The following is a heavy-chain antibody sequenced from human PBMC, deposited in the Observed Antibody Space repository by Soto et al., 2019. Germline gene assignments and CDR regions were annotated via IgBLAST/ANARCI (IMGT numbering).Heavy chain of an antibody. V-gene: IGHV3-48*01. CDR3: AKDRGGSGAFDI. J-gene: IGHJ3*02. Sequence: EGQLVEFGGGLVKPGGSLRLSCAASGFSFSIYSYNWVRQAPGKGLEWLSYISPAGSSIYYADFVKGRFTISRDSARDSVYLQMNSLRAEDTAVYYCAKDRGGSGAFDIWGQGTMVTVSS. CDR1: GFSFSIYS. CDR2: ISPAGSSI. D-gene: IGHD3-10*01.